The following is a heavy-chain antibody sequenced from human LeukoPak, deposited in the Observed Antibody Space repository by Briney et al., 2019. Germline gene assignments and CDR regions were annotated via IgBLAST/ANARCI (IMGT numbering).Heavy chain of an antibody. D-gene: IGHD2-15*01. Sequence: SETLSLTCTVSGGSISSYGWGWVRQPPGKGMEWVGYIYYSGRTDYNPSLKSRVTISVDTSRNQFSLKLSSVTAADTAVYYCAREELGYCSGGNCHDAFDIWGQGTMVTVSS. V-gene: IGHV4-59*01. J-gene: IGHJ3*02. CDR3: AREELGYCSGGNCHDAFDI. CDR2: IYYSGRT. CDR1: GGSISSYG.